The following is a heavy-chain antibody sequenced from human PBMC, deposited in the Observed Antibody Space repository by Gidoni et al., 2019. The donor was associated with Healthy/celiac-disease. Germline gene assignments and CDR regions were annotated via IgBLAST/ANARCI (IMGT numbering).Heavy chain of an antibody. J-gene: IGHJ6*02. V-gene: IGHV4-34*01. CDR1: GGSFSGYY. Sequence: QVQLQQWGAGLLKPSETLSLTCAVYGGSFSGYYWSWIRQPPGKGLEWIGESNHSGSTNYNPSLKSRVTISVDTSKNQFSLKLSSVTAADTAVYYCARLAVDTAMLNYYYGMDVWGQGTTVTVSS. CDR3: ARLAVDTAMLNYYYGMDV. D-gene: IGHD5-18*01. CDR2: SNHSGST.